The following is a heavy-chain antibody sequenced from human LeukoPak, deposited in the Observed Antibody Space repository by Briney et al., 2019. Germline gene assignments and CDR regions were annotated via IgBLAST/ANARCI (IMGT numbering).Heavy chain of an antibody. J-gene: IGHJ4*02. CDR1: GGPISSYH. V-gene: IGHV4-4*07. D-gene: IGHD4-11*01. CDR3: ARDFLLQSEGLFDY. Sequence: SETLSLNCSVSGGPISSYHWSWIRQPAGRVLEWIGRFYISGSTNYNPSLKIRVTMSVDTSKNQFSLRPNSVTAADTAVYYCARDFLLQSEGLFDYWGQGTLVTVSS. CDR2: FYISGST.